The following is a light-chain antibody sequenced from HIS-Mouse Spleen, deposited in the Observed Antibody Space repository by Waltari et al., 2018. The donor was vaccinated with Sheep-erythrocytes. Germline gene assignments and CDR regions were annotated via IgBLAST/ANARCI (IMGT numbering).Light chain of an antibody. CDR1: SSNLGSNT. CDR3: AAWDDSLNGPV. V-gene: IGLV1-44*01. CDR2: SNN. Sequence: QSVLTQPPSASGTPGQRVTISCSGSSSNLGSNTVNWYQQLPGTAPNLPIYSNNRRPSGVPDRFSGSKSGTSASLAISGLQSEDEADYYCAAWDDSLNGPVFGGGTNLTVL. J-gene: IGLJ3*02.